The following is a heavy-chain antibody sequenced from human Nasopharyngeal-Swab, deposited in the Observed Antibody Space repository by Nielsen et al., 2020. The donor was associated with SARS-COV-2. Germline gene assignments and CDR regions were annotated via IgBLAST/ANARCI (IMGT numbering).Heavy chain of an antibody. J-gene: IGHJ4*02. CDR1: GGSVSDTDYF. CDR3: ANYYVGVDGQKRFDD. Sequence: SETLSLTCTVSGGSVSDTDYFWGWIRQPPVTGLDWIGNIDYRRRTFYNPSLKSRVSISVDMSKNQFSLNLHSVTAADTGVYYCANYYVGVDGQKRFDDWGQGTLVTVSS. V-gene: IGHV4-39*01. CDR2: IDYRRRT. D-gene: IGHD1-26*01.